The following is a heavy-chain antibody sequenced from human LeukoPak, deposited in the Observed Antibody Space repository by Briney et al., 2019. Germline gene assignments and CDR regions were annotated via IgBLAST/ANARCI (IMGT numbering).Heavy chain of an antibody. Sequence: PGGSLRLSCAASGFTFSSYGMHWVRQPPGKGLGWVAFIRYDGSNKYCADSVKGRFTISRDNSKNTLYLQMNSLRAEDTAVYYCARAPGGYTYGLDYWGQGTLVTVSS. D-gene: IGHD5-18*01. CDR3: ARAPGGYTYGLDY. J-gene: IGHJ4*02. CDR2: IRYDGSNK. CDR1: GFTFSSYG. V-gene: IGHV3-30*02.